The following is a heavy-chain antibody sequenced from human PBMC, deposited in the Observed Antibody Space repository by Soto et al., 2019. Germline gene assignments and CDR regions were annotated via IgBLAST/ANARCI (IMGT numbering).Heavy chain of an antibody. Sequence: SETLSLTCTVSGASISNDYWSWIRQSAGKGLECIGYISYSGTINYNPSLKSRVTISVDRSKNQFSLKLSSVTAADTAVYYCASSRGSPVPLDYWGQGTLVTVSS. D-gene: IGHD1-26*01. CDR2: ISYSGTI. V-gene: IGHV4-59*12. CDR1: GASISNDY. J-gene: IGHJ4*02. CDR3: ASSRGSPVPLDY.